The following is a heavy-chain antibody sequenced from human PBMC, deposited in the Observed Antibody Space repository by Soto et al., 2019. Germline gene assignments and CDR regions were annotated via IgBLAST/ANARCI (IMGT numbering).Heavy chain of an antibody. CDR1: DSISNYY. V-gene: IGHV4-59*01. Sequence: ASGTLSLTCTVDSISNYYWNWIPQTPGKGLEWIGYIYYLGRTNYNRSLKSRVTISIDMSKNQFSLRLNSVTAADTAVYYCARLRGDLLNFDYWGQGTLVTVSS. J-gene: IGHJ4*02. D-gene: IGHD1-26*01. CDR2: IYYLGRT. CDR3: ARLRGDLLNFDY.